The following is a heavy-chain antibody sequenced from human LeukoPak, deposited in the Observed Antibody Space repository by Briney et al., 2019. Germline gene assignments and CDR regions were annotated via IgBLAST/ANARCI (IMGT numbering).Heavy chain of an antibody. Sequence: GGSLRLSCAASGFTFSDYYMSWIRQAPGKGLEWVSYISSGSTIYYADSVKGRFTISRDNAKNSLYLQMNSLRAEDTAVYYCARAKVNDFWSGYDYYYGMDVWGQGTTVTVSS. CDR2: ISSGSTI. CDR1: GFTFSDYY. CDR3: ARAKVNDFWSGYDYYYGMDV. J-gene: IGHJ6*02. V-gene: IGHV3-11*01. D-gene: IGHD3-3*01.